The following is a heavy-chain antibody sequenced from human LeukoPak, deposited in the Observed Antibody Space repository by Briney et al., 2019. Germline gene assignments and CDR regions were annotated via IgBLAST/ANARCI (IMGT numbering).Heavy chain of an antibody. V-gene: IGHV1-24*01. D-gene: IGHD6-13*01. CDR3: ATVGIAAALDAFDI. J-gene: IGHJ3*02. CDR1: GYTLTELS. Sequence: ASVKVSCKVSGYTLTELSMHWVRQAPGKGLEWMGGCDPEDGETIYAQKYQGRVTMTEDTSTDTAYMELSSLRSEDTAVYYCATVGIAAALDAFDIWGQGTMVTVSS. CDR2: CDPEDGET.